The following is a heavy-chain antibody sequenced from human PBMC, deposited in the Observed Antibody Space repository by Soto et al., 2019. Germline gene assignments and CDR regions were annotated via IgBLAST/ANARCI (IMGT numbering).Heavy chain of an antibody. CDR3: ARGKVEVVPAAKKYYYYYGMDV. V-gene: IGHV4-34*01. J-gene: IGHJ6*02. D-gene: IGHD2-2*01. Sequence: SETLSLTCAVYGGSFSGYYWSWIRQPPGKGLEWIGEINHSGSTNYNPSLKSRVTISVDASKNQFSLKLSSVTAADTAVYYCARGKVEVVPAAKKYYYYYGMDVWGQGTTVT. CDR2: INHSGST. CDR1: GGSFSGYY.